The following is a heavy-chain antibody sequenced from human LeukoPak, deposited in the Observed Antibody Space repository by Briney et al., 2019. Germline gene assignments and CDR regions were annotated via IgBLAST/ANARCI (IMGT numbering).Heavy chain of an antibody. D-gene: IGHD2-2*02. CDR3: ARNPPYRTSTSCYNDY. Sequence: ASVKVSCKASGYTFTIYYMHWVRQAPGQGLEWMGWINPNSGGTSYAQRFQGRVTMTRDTSISTAYMELSGLTSDDTAVYYCARNPPYRTSTSCYNDYWGQGTLVTVSS. V-gene: IGHV1-2*02. CDR1: GYTFTIYY. CDR2: INPNSGGT. J-gene: IGHJ4*02.